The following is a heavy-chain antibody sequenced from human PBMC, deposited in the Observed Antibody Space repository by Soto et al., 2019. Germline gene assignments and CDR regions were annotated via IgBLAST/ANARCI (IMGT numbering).Heavy chain of an antibody. D-gene: IGHD3-10*01. V-gene: IGHV4-59*08. CDR1: GGSISGYY. CDR3: ATPLLLWFGEARGGYFDY. CDR2: IYYSGTT. Sequence: SETLSLTCTVSGGSISGYYWSWIRQPPGKGLEWIGNIYYSGTTNYNPSLKSRVTISVDTSKNQFSLKLSSVTAADTAVYYCATPLLLWFGEARGGYFDYWGQGTLVTVSS. J-gene: IGHJ4*02.